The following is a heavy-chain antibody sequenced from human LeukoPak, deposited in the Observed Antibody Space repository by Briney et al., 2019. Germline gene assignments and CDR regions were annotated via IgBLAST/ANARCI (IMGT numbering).Heavy chain of an antibody. CDR3: ARDKYCSGGSCYFGWFDP. CDR2: IIPIFGTA. CDR1: GGTFSSYA. D-gene: IGHD2-15*01. V-gene: IGHV1-69*01. Sequence: SVKVSCKASGGTFSSYAISWVRQAPGQGLEWMGGIIPIFGTANYAQKFQGRVTLTADESTSTAYMELSSLRSEDTAVYYCARDKYCSGGSCYFGWFDPWGQGTLVTVSS. J-gene: IGHJ5*02.